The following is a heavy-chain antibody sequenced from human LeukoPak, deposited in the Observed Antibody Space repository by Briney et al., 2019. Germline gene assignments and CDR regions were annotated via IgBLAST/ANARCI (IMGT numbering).Heavy chain of an antibody. CDR2: IYYSGST. V-gene: IGHV4-39*01. D-gene: IGHD3-22*01. J-gene: IGHJ3*02. CDR3: ARPRITMIDDAFDI. CDR1: GGSISSYY. Sequence: SETLSLTCTVSGGSISSYYWGWIRQPPGKGLEWIGSIYYSGSTYYNPSLKSRVTISVDTSKNQFSLKLSSVTAADTAVYYCARPRITMIDDAFDIWGQGTMVTVSS.